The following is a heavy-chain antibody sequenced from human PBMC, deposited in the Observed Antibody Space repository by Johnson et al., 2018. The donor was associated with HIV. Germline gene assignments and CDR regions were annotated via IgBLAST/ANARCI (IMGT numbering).Heavy chain of an antibody. J-gene: IGHJ3*02. V-gene: IGHV3-30-3*01. CDR1: GFTFNNYA. Sequence: QVQLVESGGGVVQPGRSLRLSCAASGFTFNNYAMHWVRQAPGKGLEWVAVISNDGSNKYYADSVKGRFTISRDNSKNTLYLQMNRLRAEDTAVYYCARGPHEVVVVAATSAFDIWGQGTMVTVSS. CDR2: ISNDGSNK. D-gene: IGHD2-15*01. CDR3: ARGPHEVVVVAATSAFDI.